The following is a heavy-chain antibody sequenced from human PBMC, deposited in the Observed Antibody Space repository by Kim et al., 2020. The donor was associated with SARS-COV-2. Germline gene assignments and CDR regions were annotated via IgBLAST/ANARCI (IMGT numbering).Heavy chain of an antibody. D-gene: IGHD6-19*01. Sequence: SETLSLTCTVSGGSISSSSYYWGWIRQPPGKGLEWIGSIYYSGSTYYNPSLKSRVTISVDTSKNQFSLKLSSVTAADTAVYYCARASTGAYSSGWYGYWFDPWGQGTLVTVSS. CDR3: ARASTGAYSSGWYGYWFDP. V-gene: IGHV4-39*07. CDR1: GGSISSSSYY. CDR2: IYYSGST. J-gene: IGHJ5*02.